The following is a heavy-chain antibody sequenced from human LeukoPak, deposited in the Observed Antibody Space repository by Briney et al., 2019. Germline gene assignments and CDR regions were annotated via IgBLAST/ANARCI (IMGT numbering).Heavy chain of an antibody. CDR1: GFTFSSHT. Sequence: PGGSLRLPCAASGFTFSSHTMHWVRQAPGKGLEWVAVISNDGNNKYYADAVKGRFTISRDSSKNTLYLQMDSLRAEDTAVYYCARRVGIAAAGNFDYWGQGTLVTVSS. CDR3: ARRVGIAAAGNFDY. D-gene: IGHD6-13*01. CDR2: ISNDGNNK. V-gene: IGHV3-30*04. J-gene: IGHJ4*02.